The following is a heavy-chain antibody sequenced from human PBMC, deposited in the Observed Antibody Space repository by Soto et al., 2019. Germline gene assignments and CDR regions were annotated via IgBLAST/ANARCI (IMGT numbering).Heavy chain of an antibody. CDR1: GGSFSGYY. CDR3: ARGYIVVVVAATQFLDWFDP. J-gene: IGHJ5*02. V-gene: IGHV4-34*01. CDR2: INHSGST. D-gene: IGHD2-15*01. Sequence: SETLSLTCAVYGGSFSGYYWSWIRQPPGKGLEWIGEINHSGSTNYNPSLKSRVTISVDTSKNQFSLKLSSVTAADTAVYYCARGYIVVVVAATQFLDWFDPWGQGTLVTVSS.